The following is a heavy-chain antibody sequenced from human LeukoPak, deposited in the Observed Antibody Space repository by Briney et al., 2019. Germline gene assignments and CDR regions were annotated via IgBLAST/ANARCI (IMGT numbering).Heavy chain of an antibody. J-gene: IGHJ4*02. CDR2: IYYGGST. CDR3: ARVVSDLYPYYFDY. D-gene: IGHD5/OR15-5a*01. V-gene: IGHV4-39*07. Sequence: SETLSLTCTVSGGSISSSSYYWGWIRQPPGKGLGWIGTIYYGGSTYYNPSLKSRVTISVDTSKNQFSLKLSSVTAADTAVYYCARVVSDLYPYYFDYWGQGTLVTVSS. CDR1: GGSISSSSYY.